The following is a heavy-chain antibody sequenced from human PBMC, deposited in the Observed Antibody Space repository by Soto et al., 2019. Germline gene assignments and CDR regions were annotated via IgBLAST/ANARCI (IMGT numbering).Heavy chain of an antibody. J-gene: IGHJ4*02. CDR1: GYSFTSNW. Sequence: GESLKISCKGSGYSFTSNWIAWVRQMPGKGLEWMGVIYFGDSDTRYSPSFQGQVTISADKSINTAYLQWSSLKASDTAVYYCARHYYGFDSWGQGTPVTVLL. V-gene: IGHV5-51*01. CDR2: IYFGDSDT. CDR3: ARHYYGFDS. D-gene: IGHD3-22*01.